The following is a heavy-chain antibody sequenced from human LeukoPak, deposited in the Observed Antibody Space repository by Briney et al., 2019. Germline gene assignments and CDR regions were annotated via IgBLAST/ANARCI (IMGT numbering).Heavy chain of an antibody. CDR1: GFSFRSHW. D-gene: IGHD5-24*01. CDR3: ATISAQTFDI. CDR2: IKPDRSDK. Sequence: GGSLRLSCVGPGFSFRSHWVNWVRQSQGQGPEWVANIKPDRSDKYYVDSARGRFTVSRDNAKNSAFLQMNSLRAEDTAIYYCATISAQTFDIWGRGTLVSVSS. V-gene: IGHV3-7*01. J-gene: IGHJ3*02.